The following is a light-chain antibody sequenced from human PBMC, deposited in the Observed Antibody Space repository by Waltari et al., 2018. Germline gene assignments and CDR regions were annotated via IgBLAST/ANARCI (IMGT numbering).Light chain of an antibody. CDR3: QQYDSSPLT. CDR2: QAS. V-gene: IGKV1-5*03. CDR1: QNISVW. J-gene: IGKJ4*01. Sequence: DIQMTQSPSTLSASVGDRVTITCRASQNISVWLAWYQQKAGEAPELLIYQASRLEHGVPSRFSGSGSGSDFTLTISSLQPDDFATYYCQQYDSSPLTFGGGTQVEIK.